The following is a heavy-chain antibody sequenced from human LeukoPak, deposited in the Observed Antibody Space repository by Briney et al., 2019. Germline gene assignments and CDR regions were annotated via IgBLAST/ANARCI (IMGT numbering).Heavy chain of an antibody. CDR1: GCSISSGYY. Sequence: SETLSLTCTVSGCSISSGYYWGWIRQPPGKGLEWIGSIHYSGSTYYNPSLKSRVTISEDTSKNQFSLKLSSVTAADTAVYYCAREVRSAWASFDPWGQGTLVTVSS. V-gene: IGHV4-38-2*02. D-gene: IGHD1-26*01. CDR3: AREVRSAWASFDP. CDR2: IHYSGST. J-gene: IGHJ5*02.